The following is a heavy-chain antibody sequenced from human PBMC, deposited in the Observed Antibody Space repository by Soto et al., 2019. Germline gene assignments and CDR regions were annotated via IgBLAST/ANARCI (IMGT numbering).Heavy chain of an antibody. D-gene: IGHD2-15*01. CDR1: GDSISIYY. Sequence: PSETLSLTCTVSGDSISIYYLSLIRQPPGKGLEWIGYIYYSGSTNYNPSLKSRVTISVDTSKNQFSLKLSSVTAADTAVYYCARGAGPCWSGGSCYRFDYWGQGTLVTVYS. CDR2: IYYSGST. V-gene: IGHV4-59*01. J-gene: IGHJ4*02. CDR3: ARGAGPCWSGGSCYRFDY.